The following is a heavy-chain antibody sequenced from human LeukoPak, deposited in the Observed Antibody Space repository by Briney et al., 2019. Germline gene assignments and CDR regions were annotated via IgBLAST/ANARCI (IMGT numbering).Heavy chain of an antibody. CDR1: GGTFSSYA. Sequence: ASVKVSCKASGGTFSSYAISWVRQAPGQGLEWMGGIIPIFGTANYAQKFQGRVTITADKSTSTAYMELSSLRSEDTVVYYCARQDLGYCSGGSCYALDYWGQGTLVTVSS. CDR2: IIPIFGTA. J-gene: IGHJ4*02. V-gene: IGHV1-69*06. D-gene: IGHD2-15*01. CDR3: ARQDLGYCSGGSCYALDY.